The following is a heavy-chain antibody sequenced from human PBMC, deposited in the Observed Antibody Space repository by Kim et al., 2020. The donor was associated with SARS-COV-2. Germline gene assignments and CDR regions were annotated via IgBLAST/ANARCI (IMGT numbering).Heavy chain of an antibody. CDR3: AKGSDILTGYYGGWFDP. CDR2: ISGSGGST. Sequence: GGSLRLSCAASGFTFSSYAMSWVRQAPGKGLEWVSAISGSGGSTYYADSVKGRFTISRDNSKNTLYLQMNSLRAEDTAVYYCAKGSDILTGYYGGWFDPWGQGTLVTVSS. D-gene: IGHD3-9*01. J-gene: IGHJ5*02. V-gene: IGHV3-23*01. CDR1: GFTFSSYA.